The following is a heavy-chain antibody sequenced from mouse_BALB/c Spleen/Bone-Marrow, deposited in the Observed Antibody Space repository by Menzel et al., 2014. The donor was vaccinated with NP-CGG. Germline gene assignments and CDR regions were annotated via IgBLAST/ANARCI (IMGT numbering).Heavy chain of an antibody. D-gene: IGHD2-3*01. J-gene: IGHJ4*01. CDR2: IYPGDGET. CDR1: GYAFSSSW. CDR3: ARSDGYRDMDY. Sequence: LQESGPELVKPGASVKLSCKASGYAFSSSWMNWVKQRPGQGLEWIERIYPGDGETNYNGKFKGKATLTADNSSSTAYMQLSSLTSVNSSVYYCARSDGYRDMDYWGQGTSVTVSS. V-gene: IGHV1-82*01.